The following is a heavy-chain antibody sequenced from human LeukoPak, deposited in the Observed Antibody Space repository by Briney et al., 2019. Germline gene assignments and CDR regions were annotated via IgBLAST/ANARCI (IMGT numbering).Heavy chain of an antibody. Sequence: GGSLRLSCAASGFTVSSNYMSWVRQAPGKGLEWVSVIYSGGSTYYADSVKGRFTISRDNAKNTLSLQMSSLRAEDTAVYYCAKEGSSGWIPTRHFDHWGLGTLVTVSS. CDR3: AKEGSSGWIPTRHFDH. CDR1: GFTVSSNY. D-gene: IGHD6-19*01. V-gene: IGHV3-53*01. CDR2: IYSGGST. J-gene: IGHJ4*02.